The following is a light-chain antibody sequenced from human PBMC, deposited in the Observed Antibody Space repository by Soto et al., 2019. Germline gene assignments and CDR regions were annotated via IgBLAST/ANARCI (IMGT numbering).Light chain of an antibody. J-gene: IGKJ1*01. CDR2: SAS. V-gene: IGKV3-15*01. Sequence: EIVMTQSPATLSVSPGERATLSCRASQSVSSNLAWYQRKPGQAPRLLIYSASTRATGIPARFSGSGSGTEFTLTVSSLQSEDFAVYYCHQYNNWPRTFGQGTTVEIK. CDR1: QSVSSN. CDR3: HQYNNWPRT.